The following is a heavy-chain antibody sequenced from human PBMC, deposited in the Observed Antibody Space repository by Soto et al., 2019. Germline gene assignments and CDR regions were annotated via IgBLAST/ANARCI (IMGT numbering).Heavy chain of an antibody. V-gene: IGHV1-46*01. CDR1: GYTFTSYY. D-gene: IGHD6-19*01. J-gene: IGHJ4*02. CDR2: INPSGGST. CDR3: ARPRYSSAWLGY. Sequence: GASVKVSCKASGYTFTSYYMHWVRQGPGQGLEWMGIINPSGGSTSYAQKFQGRVTMTRDTSTSTVYMELSSLRSEDTAVSYRARPRYSSAWLGYWGQGALLTVSS.